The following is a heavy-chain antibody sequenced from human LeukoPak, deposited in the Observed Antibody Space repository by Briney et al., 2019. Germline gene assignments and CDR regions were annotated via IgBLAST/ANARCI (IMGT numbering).Heavy chain of an antibody. CDR2: IYYSGST. CDR1: VGSISSYY. V-gene: IGHV4-59*01. D-gene: IGHD6-13*01. CDR3: ARGFMMAVAGRGEFHF. Sequence: PSETLSLTCIVSVGSISSYYWSWIRQPPGKGLEWIGYIYYSGSTNYNPSLKSRVTISVDTSKNQFSLKLSSVTAADTAVYYCARGFMMAVAGRGEFHFWGQGTLVTVSS. J-gene: IGHJ4*02.